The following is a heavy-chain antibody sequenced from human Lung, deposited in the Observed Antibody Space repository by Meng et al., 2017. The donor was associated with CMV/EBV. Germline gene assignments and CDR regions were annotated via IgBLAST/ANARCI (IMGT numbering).Heavy chain of an antibody. Sequence: GGSLRLXXAASGFTFSSYSMNWVRQAPGKGLEWVSSISSSSSYIYYADSVKGRFTISRDNAKNSLYLQMNSLRAEDTAVYYCARAGGFHPTDYWGQGTLVTVSS. CDR1: GFTFSSYS. CDR2: ISSSSSYI. V-gene: IGHV3-21*01. J-gene: IGHJ4*02. CDR3: ARAGGFHPTDY. D-gene: IGHD5-12*01.